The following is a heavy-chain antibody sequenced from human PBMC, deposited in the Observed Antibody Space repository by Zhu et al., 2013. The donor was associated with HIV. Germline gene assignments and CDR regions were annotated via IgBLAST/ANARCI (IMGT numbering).Heavy chain of an antibody. J-gene: IGHJ4*02. CDR2: ISAYNGHT. D-gene: IGHD4-17*01. Sequence: QLVQSGAEVKKPGASVKVSCKASGYTFTSYGISWVRQAPGQGLEWMGWISAYNGHTNSAQKLQGRVTMTTDTSTSTAYMELRSLRSDDTAVYYCAGDLTTVTTSVFGYWGQGTLVTVSS. CDR1: GYTFTSYG. CDR3: AGDLTTVTTSVFGY. V-gene: IGHV1-18*01.